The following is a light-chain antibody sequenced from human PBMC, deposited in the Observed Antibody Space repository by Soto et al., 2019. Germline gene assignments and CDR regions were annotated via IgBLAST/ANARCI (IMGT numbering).Light chain of an antibody. CDR2: ATS. CDR3: QQTHSLPLS. V-gene: IGKV1-12*01. CDR1: QGVGGW. J-gene: IGKJ3*01. Sequence: IQMTQSPSSVSASVGDRVTMTCRARQGVGGWLAWYQQKPGKVPKLLIYATSSLHSGVPSRFSGSGSGTDFTLSISSLQTEDFATYYCQQTHSLPLSVGPGTKVDIK.